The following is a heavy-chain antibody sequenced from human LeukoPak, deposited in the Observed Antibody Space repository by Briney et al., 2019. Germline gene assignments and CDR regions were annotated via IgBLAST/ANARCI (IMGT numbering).Heavy chain of an antibody. D-gene: IGHD5-12*01. CDR2: ISSSSSYI. J-gene: IGHJ4*02. V-gene: IGHV3-21*01. Sequence: PGGSLRLSCAASGFTFSSYRMNWVRQAPGKGLEWVSSISSSSSYIYYADSVKGRFTISRDNAKNSLYLQMNSLRAEDTAVYYCASQLATTTDYWGQGTLVTVSS. CDR1: GFTFSSYR. CDR3: ASQLATTTDY.